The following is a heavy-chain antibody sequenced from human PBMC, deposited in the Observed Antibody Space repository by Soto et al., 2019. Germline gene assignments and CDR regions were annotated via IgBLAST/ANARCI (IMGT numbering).Heavy chain of an antibody. J-gene: IGHJ3*02. CDR3: VKDRMDHNSVWDPFDI. V-gene: IGHV3-23*01. CDR1: GFTFSIFA. D-gene: IGHD1-20*01. CDR2: IGGGDHER. Sequence: EVQLLESGGGLVQPGGSLRLSCAASGFTFSIFAMSWVRQAPGKGLAWVSSIGGGDHERYYTDSVRGRFTISRDNSKHTVFQKMNGLRAEDTGIYYCVKDRMDHNSVWDPFDIWGQGTMVTVSS.